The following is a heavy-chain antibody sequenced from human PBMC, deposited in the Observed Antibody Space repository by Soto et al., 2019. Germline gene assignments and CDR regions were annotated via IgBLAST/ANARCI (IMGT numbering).Heavy chain of an antibody. CDR3: ARYLGLHLGVISHAY. Sequence: GGSLRLSCAASGFTFSSYAMSWPRQAPGKGLEWVSDISSSGGSIYYADSVKGRCAISSDNAKNSLYLQMNSLRAEDTAIYYCARYLGLHLGVISHAYWGQGTLVTVSS. CDR1: GFTFSSYA. V-gene: IGHV3-23*01. CDR2: ISSSGGSI. D-gene: IGHD3-16*01. J-gene: IGHJ4*02.